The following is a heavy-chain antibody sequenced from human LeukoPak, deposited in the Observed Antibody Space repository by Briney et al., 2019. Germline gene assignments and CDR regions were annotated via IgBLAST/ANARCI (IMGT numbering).Heavy chain of an antibody. D-gene: IGHD5-12*01. CDR2: IKQDGSEK. CDR3: ARARGGYDFDY. J-gene: IGHJ4*02. CDR1: GFTFGSYW. Sequence: GGSLRLSCAASGFTFGSYWMSWVRQAPGKGLEWVANIKQDGSEKYYVDSVKGRFTISRDNAKNSLYLQMYSLRAEDTAVYYCARARGGYDFDYWGQGTLVTVSS. V-gene: IGHV3-7*01.